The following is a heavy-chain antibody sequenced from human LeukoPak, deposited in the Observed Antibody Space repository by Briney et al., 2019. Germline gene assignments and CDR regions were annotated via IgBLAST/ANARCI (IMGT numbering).Heavy chain of an antibody. V-gene: IGHV3-23*01. Sequence: GGSLRLSCAASGFTFSSYAMSWVRQAPGKGLEWVSAISGSGGSTYYADSVKGRFTISRGNSKNTLYLQMNSLRAEDTAVYYCAKDRDSGYEGFDYWGQGTLVTVSS. D-gene: IGHD5-12*01. CDR3: AKDRDSGYEGFDY. CDR2: ISGSGGST. J-gene: IGHJ4*02. CDR1: GFTFSSYA.